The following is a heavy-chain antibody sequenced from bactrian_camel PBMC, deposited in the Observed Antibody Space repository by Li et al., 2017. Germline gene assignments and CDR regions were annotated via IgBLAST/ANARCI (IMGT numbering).Heavy chain of an antibody. Sequence: HVQLVESGGGLVQPGGSLTLSCAASGFTFSNNWMHWVRQAPGKGLEWVSTIYTGDGRTNSADSVKGRFTMSRDNAKNMLYLQMNNLKSEDTALYYCAASPRPRTFWAGNYGPCCNDYNYWGQGTQVTVS. CDR3: AASPRPRTFWAGNYGPCCNDYNY. V-gene: IGHV3S1*01. CDR1: GFTFSNNW. D-gene: IGHD2*01. J-gene: IGHJ4*01. CDR2: IYTGDGRT.